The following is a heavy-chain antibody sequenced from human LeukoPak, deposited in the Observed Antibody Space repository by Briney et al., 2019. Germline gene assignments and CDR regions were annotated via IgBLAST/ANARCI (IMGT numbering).Heavy chain of an antibody. J-gene: IGHJ6*03. V-gene: IGHV3-21*01. CDR3: ARRATRQGVFYYYMDV. CDR1: GFTFSSYS. Sequence: GGSLRLSCAASGFTFSSYSMNWVRQAPGKGLEWVSSISSSSSYIYYADSVKGRFTISRDNAKNSLYLQMNSLRAEDTAVYYCARRATRQGVFYYYMDVWGKGTTVTVSS. CDR2: ISSSSSYI. D-gene: IGHD1-26*01.